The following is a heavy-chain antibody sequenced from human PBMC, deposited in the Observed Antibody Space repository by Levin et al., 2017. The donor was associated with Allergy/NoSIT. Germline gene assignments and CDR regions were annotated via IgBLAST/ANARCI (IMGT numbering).Heavy chain of an antibody. Sequence: GGSLRLSCAASGFTFSFYWMSWVRQAPGKGLEWVANIKQDGSEKYYVDSVKGRFTISRDNAKNSLYLQMNSLRAEDTAVYYCARVMSGSYYETIDYWGQGTLVTVSS. CDR2: IKQDGSEK. V-gene: IGHV3-7*03. J-gene: IGHJ4*02. D-gene: IGHD3-10*01. CDR3: ARVMSGSYYETIDY. CDR1: GFTFSFYW.